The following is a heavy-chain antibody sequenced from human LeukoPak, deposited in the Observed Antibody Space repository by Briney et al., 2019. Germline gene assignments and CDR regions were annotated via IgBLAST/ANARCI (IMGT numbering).Heavy chain of an antibody. J-gene: IGHJ4*02. CDR3: ARTSPTSHFDF. CDR1: GFTFNTYW. D-gene: IGHD3-16*01. CDR2: INGDGSNS. Sequence: GGSLRLSCVASGFTFNTYWMQWVRQATGKGLVWVSRINGDGSNSNYADSVKGRFTISRDNARNTLYLQMNGLRAEDTALYYCARTSPTSHFDFWGQGTLVTVSS. V-gene: IGHV3-74*01.